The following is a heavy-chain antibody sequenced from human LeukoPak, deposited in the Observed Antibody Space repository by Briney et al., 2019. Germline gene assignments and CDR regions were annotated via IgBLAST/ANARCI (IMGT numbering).Heavy chain of an antibody. CDR3: AKDKAGTIVWYGRWAIGLFDY. Sequence: PGGSLRLSCAASGLNFDAYAMHWVRQAPGKGLQWISLISADGGSTYYADSVKGRFTISRDNSKNSLYLQMNSLTTEDTAFYYCAKDKAGTIVWYGRWAIGLFDYWGQGTLLTVSS. CDR2: ISADGGST. CDR1: GLNFDAYA. V-gene: IGHV3-43*02. D-gene: IGHD6-13*01. J-gene: IGHJ4*02.